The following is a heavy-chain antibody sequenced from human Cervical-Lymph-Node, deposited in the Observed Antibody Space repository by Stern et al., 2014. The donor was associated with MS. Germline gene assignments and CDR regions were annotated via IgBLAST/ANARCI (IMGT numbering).Heavy chain of an antibody. CDR2: IRSSSTYI. J-gene: IGHJ3*01. CDR3: ASGGWGV. Sequence: VQLVESGGGLVKPGGSLRLSCAASGLTFSSHSMNWVRQAPGKGLEWVSSIRSSSTYIFYADSVKGRSTISRDDAKNSLYLQMNSLRVEDTAVYYCASGGWGVWGQGTMVTVSA. D-gene: IGHD3-16*01. CDR1: GLTFSSHS. V-gene: IGHV3-21*01.